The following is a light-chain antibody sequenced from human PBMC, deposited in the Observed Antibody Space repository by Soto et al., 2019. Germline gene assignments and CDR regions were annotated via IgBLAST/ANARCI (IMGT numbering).Light chain of an antibody. V-gene: IGLV1-51*01. CDR2: DDN. Sequence: QSVLTKPPSVSAAPGQKVASACSGSSSNIGGNSVSFYQQLPGTAPKLLIYDDNKRPSGIPDRFSGSKSGTSATLGITGFQTGDEADYYCGSWDSSLSADVFGTGTKVTVL. J-gene: IGLJ1*01. CDR3: GSWDSSLSADV. CDR1: SSNIGGNS.